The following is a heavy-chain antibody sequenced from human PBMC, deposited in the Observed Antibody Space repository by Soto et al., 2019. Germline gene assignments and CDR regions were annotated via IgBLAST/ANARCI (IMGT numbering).Heavy chain of an antibody. CDR3: ARAWEQLDFNH. CDR1: GGSVTSTSYY. CDR2: KHYSGST. V-gene: IGHV4-61*01. D-gene: IGHD1-26*01. Sequence: SDTLSLPCTVSGGSVTSTSYYWSWSRQPPGKGLEWIRYKHYSGSTNYNPSLKSRVTISVDTSKNQFSLKLSSVTAADTAVYYCARAWEQLDFNHWGPATPATVFS. J-gene: IGHJ4*02.